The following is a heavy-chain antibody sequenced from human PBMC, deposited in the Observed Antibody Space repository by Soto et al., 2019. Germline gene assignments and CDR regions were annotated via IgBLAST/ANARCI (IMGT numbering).Heavy chain of an antibody. CDR1: GDSVSSNTAA. CDR3: ARGDTRSFQGSLWFDP. D-gene: IGHD2-2*01. J-gene: IGHJ5*02. CDR2: TYYRSTWYN. Sequence: QVQLQQSGPGLVKPSQTLSLTCAISGDSVSSNTAAWNWIRQSPSRGPEWLGRTYYRSTWYNDYAVSLTGRITINPDTSQNQSSLQPHSVTPEDTAVYYCARGDTRSFQGSLWFDPWGQGTLVTVSS. V-gene: IGHV6-1*01.